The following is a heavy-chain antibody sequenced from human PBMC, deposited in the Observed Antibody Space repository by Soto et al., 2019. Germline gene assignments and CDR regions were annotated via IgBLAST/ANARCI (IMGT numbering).Heavy chain of an antibody. J-gene: IGHJ4*02. Sequence: ASVKVSCKASGYTFTSYYMHWVRQAPGQGLERMGIINPSGGSTSYAQKFQGRVTMTRDTSTSTVYMELSSLRSEDTAVYYCAITTVTRTFDYWGQGTLVTVSS. V-gene: IGHV1-46*01. CDR3: AITTVTRTFDY. CDR2: INPSGGST. CDR1: GYTFTSYY. D-gene: IGHD4-17*01.